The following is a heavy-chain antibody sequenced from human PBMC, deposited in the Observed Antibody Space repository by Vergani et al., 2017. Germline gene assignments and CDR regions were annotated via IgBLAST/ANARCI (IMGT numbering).Heavy chain of an antibody. J-gene: IGHJ4*02. D-gene: IGHD6-19*01. V-gene: IGHV4-31*03. Sequence: QVQLQESGPGLVKPSQTLSLTCTVSGGSISSGGYYWSWIRQHPGKGLEWIGYIYYSGSTYYNPSLKSRVTISVDTSKNQFSLKLISVTAADTAVYYCARGPRWYSSGWSYFDYWGQGTLVTVSS. CDR1: GGSISSGGYY. CDR3: ARGPRWYSSGWSYFDY. CDR2: IYYSGST.